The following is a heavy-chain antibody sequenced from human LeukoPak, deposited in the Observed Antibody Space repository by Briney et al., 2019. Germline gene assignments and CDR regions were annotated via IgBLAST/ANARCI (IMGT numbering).Heavy chain of an antibody. CDR3: AREMTTVTTVRSDP. J-gene: IGHJ5*02. V-gene: IGHV4-59*01. CDR1: GGSISSYY. D-gene: IGHD4-17*01. Sequence: SETLSLTCTVSGGSISSYYWSWIRQPPGKGLEWIGYIYYSGSTNYNPSLKSRVTISVATSKNQFSLKLSSVTAADTAVYYCAREMTTVTTVRSDPWGQGTLVTVSS. CDR2: IYYSGST.